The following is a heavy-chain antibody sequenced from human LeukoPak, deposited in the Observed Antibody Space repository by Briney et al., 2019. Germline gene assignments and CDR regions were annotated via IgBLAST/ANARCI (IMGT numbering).Heavy chain of an antibody. CDR2: ISYDGSKK. CDR1: GFTFSSYD. Sequence: GGSLRLSCAASGFTFSSYDMHWVRQAPGKGLEWVAVISYDGSKKYYADSVKGRFTISRDDSQNTLHLQMNSLRAEDTAVYYCARDLIVGAPDYFDFWGQGTLVTVSS. V-gene: IGHV3-30*03. J-gene: IGHJ4*02. D-gene: IGHD1-26*01. CDR3: ARDLIVGAPDYFDF.